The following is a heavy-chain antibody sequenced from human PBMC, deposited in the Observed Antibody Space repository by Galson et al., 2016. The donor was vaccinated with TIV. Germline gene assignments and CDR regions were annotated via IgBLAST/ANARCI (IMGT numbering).Heavy chain of an antibody. Sequence: SLRLSCAASGFTFSSYWIHWVRQVPGKGLEWVSTIRGSGISKYYADSVKGRFTISRDNSKSTVYLRMDSLRAEDTAIYYCAKHFTRYVVSDGVLDVWGQGTTVTVS. CDR2: IRGSGISK. V-gene: IGHV3-23*01. J-gene: IGHJ6*02. CDR3: AKHFTRYVVSDGVLDV. CDR1: GFTFSSYW. D-gene: IGHD3-9*01.